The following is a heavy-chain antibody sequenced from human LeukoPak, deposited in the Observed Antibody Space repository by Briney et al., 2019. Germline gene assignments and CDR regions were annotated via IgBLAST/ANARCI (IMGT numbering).Heavy chain of an antibody. Sequence: SETLSLTRTVSGASLSSYLWSWIRQPAGKGLEWMGYIYYSGSSNYNPSLKSRVTISVDTSKNQFSLKLSSVTAADTAVYYCARDPGDYAYYFFGMDVWGQGTAVTVSS. D-gene: IGHD4-17*01. CDR2: IYYSGSS. CDR1: GASLSSYL. CDR3: ARDPGDYAYYFFGMDV. V-gene: IGHV4-59*01. J-gene: IGHJ6*02.